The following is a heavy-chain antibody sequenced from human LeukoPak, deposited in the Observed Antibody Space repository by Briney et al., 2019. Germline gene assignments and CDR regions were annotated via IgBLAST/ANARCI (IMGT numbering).Heavy chain of an antibody. D-gene: IGHD3-3*01. CDR1: GFTFSDYA. V-gene: IGHV3-23*01. Sequence: GGSLRLSCAASGFTFSDYALGWVRQALGRGLEWVATLSGSGAGTYYSDSVQGRFTISRDNSKRTLFLQMNSLRAEDTAFYYCAKAELGVDTFFDYWGQGTLVTVSS. CDR2: LSGSGAGT. J-gene: IGHJ4*02. CDR3: AKAELGVDTFFDY.